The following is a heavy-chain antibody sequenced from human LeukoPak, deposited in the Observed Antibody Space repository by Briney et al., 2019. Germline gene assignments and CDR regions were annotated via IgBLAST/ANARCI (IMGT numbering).Heavy chain of an antibody. D-gene: IGHD6-19*01. CDR3: ARVLKYSSGWYPYYYYGMDV. CDR2: IIPIFGTA. J-gene: IGHJ6*02. V-gene: IGHV1-69*13. Sequence: ASVKVSCKASGGTFSSYALNWVRQAPGQGLEWMGGIIPIFGTANYAQKFQGRVTITADESTSTAYMELSSLRSEDTAVYYCARVLKYSSGWYPYYYYGMDVWGQGTTVTVSS. CDR1: GGTFSSYA.